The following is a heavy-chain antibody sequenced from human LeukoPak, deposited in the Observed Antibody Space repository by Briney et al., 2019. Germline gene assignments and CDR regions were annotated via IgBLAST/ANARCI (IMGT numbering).Heavy chain of an antibody. D-gene: IGHD4-17*01. CDR3: ARQPRDSGGYVSA. CDR1: GDSISSSSYY. V-gene: IGHV4-39*01. J-gene: IGHJ4*02. CDR2: IYYSGST. Sequence: PETLSLTCTVSGDSISSSSYYWGWIRQPPGKGLEWIGSIYYSGSTYYNPSLKSRVTISVDTSKNQFSLKLSSVTAADTAVYYCARQPRDSGGYVSAWGQGTLVTVSS.